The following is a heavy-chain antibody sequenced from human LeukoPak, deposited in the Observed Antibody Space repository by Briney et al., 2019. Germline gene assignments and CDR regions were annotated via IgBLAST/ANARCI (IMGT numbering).Heavy chain of an antibody. V-gene: IGHV4-34*01. Sequence: PSETLSLTCAVYGGSFSGYYWSWIRQPPGKGLEWIGEINHSGSTNYNPSLKSRVTISVDTSKNQFSLKLSSVTAADTAVYYCARDRRFGGSNPFDYWGQGILVTVSS. D-gene: IGHD1-26*01. CDR2: INHSGST. CDR1: GGSFSGYY. J-gene: IGHJ4*02. CDR3: ARDRRFGGSNPFDY.